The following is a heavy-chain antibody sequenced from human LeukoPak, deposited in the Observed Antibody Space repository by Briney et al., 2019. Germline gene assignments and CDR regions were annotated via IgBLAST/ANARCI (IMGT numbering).Heavy chain of an antibody. D-gene: IGHD3-16*01. V-gene: IGHV3-7*01. Sequence: GGSLRLSCAASGFTFSSYWMSWGRQAPGKGLEWVANIKQDGTEKYYVDSVKGRFTISRDNAKNSLYLQMNSLRAEDTAVYYCARDLYSPNDFDYWGQGTLVTVSS. CDR2: IKQDGTEK. J-gene: IGHJ4*02. CDR1: GFTFSSYW. CDR3: ARDLYSPNDFDY.